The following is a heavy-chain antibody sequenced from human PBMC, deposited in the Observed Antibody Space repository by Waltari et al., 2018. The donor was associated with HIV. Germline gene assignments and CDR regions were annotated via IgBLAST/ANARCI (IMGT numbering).Heavy chain of an antibody. V-gene: IGHV4-59*08. CDR3: ARQDIATTGSPLDP. J-gene: IGHJ5*02. CDR1: GGSISSYY. D-gene: IGHD2-8*02. Sequence: QVQLQESGPGLETPSETLSLTCTVSGGSISSYYWSWNRQPPGKGLEWVGYNYCSGRTNYSPSLKSRVTISVDTSKTQFCLKVKAVTATDTAVYYCARQDIATTGSPLDPMGQGTLVTDAS. CDR2: NYCSGRT.